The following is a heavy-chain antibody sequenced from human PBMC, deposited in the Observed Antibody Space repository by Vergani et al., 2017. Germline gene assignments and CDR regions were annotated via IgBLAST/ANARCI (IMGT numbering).Heavy chain of an antibody. CDR2: LIPIFGTA. CDR1: GGTFSSYA. J-gene: IGHJ3*01. V-gene: IGHV1-69*01. Sequence: QVQLVQSGAEVKKPGSSVTVSCKASGGTFSSYAISWVRQAPGQGLDWMGGLIPIFGTANYAQKFQGRVTITADESTSTAYMELSSLRSEDTAVYYCARDDSGERAFDVWGQGTMVTVSS. D-gene: IGHD1-26*01. CDR3: ARDDSGERAFDV.